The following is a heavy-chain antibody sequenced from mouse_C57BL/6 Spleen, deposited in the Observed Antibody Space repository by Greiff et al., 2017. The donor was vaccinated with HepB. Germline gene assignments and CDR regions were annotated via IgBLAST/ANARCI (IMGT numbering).Heavy chain of an antibody. CDR2: IYPGNSDT. CDR1: GYTFTSYW. CDR3: TRGGDYYGSRDDAMDY. Sequence: VQLQQSGTVLARPGASVKMSCKTSGYTFTSYWMHWVKQRPGQGLEWIGAIYPGNSDTSYNQKFKGKAKLTAVTSASTAYMELSSLTNEDSAVYYWTRGGDYYGSRDDAMDYWGQGTSVTVSS. D-gene: IGHD1-1*01. V-gene: IGHV1-5*01. J-gene: IGHJ4*01.